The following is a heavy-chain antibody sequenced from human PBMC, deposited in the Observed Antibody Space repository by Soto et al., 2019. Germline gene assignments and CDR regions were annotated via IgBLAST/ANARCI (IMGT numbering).Heavy chain of an antibody. CDR2: ISYDGSNK. D-gene: IGHD2-8*01. CDR1: GFTFSSYA. CDR3: AKGNGYYYYYYMDV. J-gene: IGHJ6*03. Sequence: PGGSLRLSCAASGFTFSSYAMHWVRQAPGKGLEWVAVISYDGSNKYYADTVKGRFTISRDNAKNSLYLQMNSLRAEDTVVYYCAKGNGYYYYYYMDVWGKGTTVTVSS. V-gene: IGHV3-30-3*01.